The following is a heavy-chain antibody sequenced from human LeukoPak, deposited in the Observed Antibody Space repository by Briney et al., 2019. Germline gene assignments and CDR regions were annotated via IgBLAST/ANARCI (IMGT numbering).Heavy chain of an antibody. CDR3: ARGRNRWYYYDSSGYHDY. CDR2: INPNSGGT. V-gene: IGHV1-2*02. J-gene: IGHJ4*02. Sequence: ASVKVSCKASGYTFTSYYMHWVRQAPGQGLEWMGWINPNSGGTNYAQKFQGRVTMTRDTSISTAYMELSRLRSDDTAVYYCARGRNRWYYYDSSGYHDYWGQGTLVTVSS. CDR1: GYTFTSYY. D-gene: IGHD3-22*01.